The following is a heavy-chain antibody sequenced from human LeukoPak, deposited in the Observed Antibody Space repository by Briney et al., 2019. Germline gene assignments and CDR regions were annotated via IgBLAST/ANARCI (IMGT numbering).Heavy chain of an antibody. CDR1: IVPIKNYY. CDR3: ARVAFNLWSGYYMRYFDY. D-gene: IGHD3-3*01. CDR2: IYTSGST. J-gene: IGHJ4*02. V-gene: IGHV4-4*07. Sequence: SETLSLTCSFSIVPIKNYYWNWIRQPAGKGLEWIGRIYTSGSTNYNPSLKSRVTISVDTSKNQFSLKLSSVTAADTAVYYCARVAFNLWSGYYMRYFDYWGQGTLVTVSS.